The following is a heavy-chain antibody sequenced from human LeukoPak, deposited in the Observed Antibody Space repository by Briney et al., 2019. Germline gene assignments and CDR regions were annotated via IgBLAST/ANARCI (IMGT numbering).Heavy chain of an antibody. Sequence: PSETLSLTCAVYGGSFSGYYWSWIRQPPGKGLEWIGEINHSGSTNYNPSLKSRVTISVDTSKNQFSLKLSSVTAADTAVYYCARVGGSRSYYYYMDVWGKGTTVTVSS. J-gene: IGHJ6*03. D-gene: IGHD2-15*01. CDR2: INHSGST. CDR3: ARVGGSRSYYYYMDV. V-gene: IGHV4-34*01. CDR1: GGSFSGYY.